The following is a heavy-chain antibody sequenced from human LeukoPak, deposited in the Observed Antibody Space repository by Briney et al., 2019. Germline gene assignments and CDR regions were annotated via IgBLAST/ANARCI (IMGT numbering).Heavy chain of an antibody. CDR1: GYTFTGYY. V-gene: IGHV1-2*06. CDR3: ARIGITMVRGVYYYYYYMDV. J-gene: IGHJ6*03. Sequence: GASVKVSCKASGYTFTGYYMHWVRQAPGQGLEWMGRINPNSGGTNYAQKFQGRVTMTRDTSISTAYVELSRLRSDDTAVYYCARIGITMVRGVYYYYYYMDVWGKGTTVTVSS. CDR2: INPNSGGT. D-gene: IGHD3-10*01.